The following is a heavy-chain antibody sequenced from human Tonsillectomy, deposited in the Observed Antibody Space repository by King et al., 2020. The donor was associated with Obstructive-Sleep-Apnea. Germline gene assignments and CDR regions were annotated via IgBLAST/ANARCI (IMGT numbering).Heavy chain of an antibody. J-gene: IGHJ1*01. CDR2: INNNGGNT. V-gene: IGHV3-23*04. CDR3: AKDAWGEYFQH. CDR1: GFTFSNYA. D-gene: IGHD7-27*01. Sequence: EVQLVESGGGLVQPGGSLRLSCAASGFTFSNYAMSWVRQAPGKRREWVSAINNNGGNTYYADSVKGRFTISRDNSKNTLYLQMNSLRAEDTAVYYCAKDAWGEYFQHWGQGTLVTVSS.